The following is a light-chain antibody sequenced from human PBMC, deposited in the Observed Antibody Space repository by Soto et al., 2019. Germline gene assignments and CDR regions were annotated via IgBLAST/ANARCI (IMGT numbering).Light chain of an antibody. J-gene: IGKJ1*01. CDR1: QSLVHSDRNTY. V-gene: IGKV2-24*01. CDR3: MQLSHFPWT. CDR2: KVS. Sequence: EIVITQTPLSAPVTLGQSASISCRCSQSLVHSDRNTYLSWFHQRPGHPPRLLIYKVSKRFSGVPDRFGGSGSGTYFTLKIDRVEADDVGLYYCMQLSHFPWTLGQGTKVDIK.